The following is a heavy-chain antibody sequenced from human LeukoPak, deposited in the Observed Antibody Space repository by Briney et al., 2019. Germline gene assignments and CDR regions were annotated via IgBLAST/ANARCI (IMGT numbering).Heavy chain of an antibody. D-gene: IGHD3-3*01. V-gene: IGHV4-39*01. CDR3: ARRSYNDFPFAY. J-gene: IGHJ4*02. CDR2: IYYSGST. CDR1: GGSISSGSYY. Sequence: SETLSLTCTVSGGSISSGSYYWGWIRQPPGKGLEWIGSIYYSGSTYYNPSLKSRVTISVDTSKNQFSLKLSSVTAADTAVYYCARRSYNDFPFAYWGQGTLVTVSS.